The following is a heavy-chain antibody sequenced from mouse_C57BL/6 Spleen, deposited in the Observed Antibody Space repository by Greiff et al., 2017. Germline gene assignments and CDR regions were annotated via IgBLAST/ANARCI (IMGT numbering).Heavy chain of an antibody. CDR1: GFTFSSYA. V-gene: IGHV5-4*01. Sequence: EVQLVESGGGLVKPGGSLKLSCAASGFTFSSYAMSWVRQTPEKRLEWVATISDGGSYTYYPDNVKGRFTISRDNAKNNLYLQMSHLKSEDTAMYYCARERITTVVRYFDVWGTGTTVTVSS. CDR2: ISDGGSYT. CDR3: ARERITTVVRYFDV. J-gene: IGHJ1*03. D-gene: IGHD1-1*01.